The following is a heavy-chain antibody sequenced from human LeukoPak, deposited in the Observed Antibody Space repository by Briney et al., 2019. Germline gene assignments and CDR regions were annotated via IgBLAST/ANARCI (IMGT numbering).Heavy chain of an antibody. V-gene: IGHV3-23*01. J-gene: IGHJ3*01. CDR2: ISASGAST. Sequence: GGSLRLSCAGSGFTFASYGSIWVRQAPGKGLDWVSAISASGASTHYAESVKGRFTISRDTSRNTVYLQMGSLRAEDTAVYYCAKPLTTAVSDGLDLWGQGTLVTVSS. CDR3: AKPLTTAVSDGLDL. D-gene: IGHD1/OR15-1a*01. CDR1: GFTFASYG.